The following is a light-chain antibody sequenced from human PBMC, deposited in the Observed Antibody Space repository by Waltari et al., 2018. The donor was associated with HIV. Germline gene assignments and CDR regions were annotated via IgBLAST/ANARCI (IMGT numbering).Light chain of an antibody. V-gene: IGLV3-1*01. Sequence: SYDLTQPPSVSVSPGQTASITCSGDKLGDKYASWYQQKAGQSPVLVIFQDRQRPSGTPDRFSGSNAGNTATLPISGTQAMDEADYYCQAWDSNTAHVLFGGGTKVTVL. CDR3: QAWDSNTAHVL. CDR1: KLGDKY. J-gene: IGLJ2*01. CDR2: QDR.